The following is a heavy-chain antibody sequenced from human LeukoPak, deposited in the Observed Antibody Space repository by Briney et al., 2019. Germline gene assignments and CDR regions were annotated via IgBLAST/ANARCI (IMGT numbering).Heavy chain of an antibody. J-gene: IGHJ5*02. CDR3: ARHVRVGDARWFDP. CDR2: IYTSGST. Sequence: NPSETLFLTCTVSGGSISSYYWSWIRQPPGKGLEWVGYIYTSGSTNYNPSLKSRVTISVDTSKNQFSLKLSSVTAADTAVYYCARHVRVGDARWFDPWGQGTLVTVSS. D-gene: IGHD2-8*02. CDR1: GGSISSYY. V-gene: IGHV4-4*09.